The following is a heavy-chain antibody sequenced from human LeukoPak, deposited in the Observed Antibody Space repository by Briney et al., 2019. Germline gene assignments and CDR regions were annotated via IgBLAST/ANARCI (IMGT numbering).Heavy chain of an antibody. V-gene: IGHV1-2*02. Sequence: ASVKVSCKASGYTFTVYYMHWVRQAPGQGLEWMGWINPNSGGTNYAQKFQGRVTMTRDTSISTAYMELSRLRSDDTAVYYCARVWFGEFMAINFDYWGQGTLVTVSS. CDR3: ARVWFGEFMAINFDY. D-gene: IGHD3-10*01. J-gene: IGHJ4*02. CDR2: INPNSGGT. CDR1: GYTFTVYY.